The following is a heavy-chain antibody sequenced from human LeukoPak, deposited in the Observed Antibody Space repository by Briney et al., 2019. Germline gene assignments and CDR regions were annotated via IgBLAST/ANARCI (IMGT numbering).Heavy chain of an antibody. V-gene: IGHV4-59*01. CDR1: GDSISNYF. J-gene: IGHJ6*03. CDR3: ARGMYSSGLYYYMDV. D-gene: IGHD6-19*01. Sequence: PSETLSLTCSVSGDSISNYFWSWIRQPPGKGLEWIGYIYYSGSTNYNPSLKSRVTISVDTSKNQFSLKLSSVTAADTAVYYCARGMYSSGLYYYMDVWGKGTTVTVSS. CDR2: IYYSGST.